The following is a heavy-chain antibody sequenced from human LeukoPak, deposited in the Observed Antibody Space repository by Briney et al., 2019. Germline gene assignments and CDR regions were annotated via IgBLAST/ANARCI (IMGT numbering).Heavy chain of an antibody. CDR1: GFTFRNYG. J-gene: IGHJ4*02. Sequence: GGSLRLSCAASGFTFRNYGMNWVRQAPGKGLGWVAIIWYDGSNKYYVDSVKGRFTISRDNSKNTLYLQMNSLRAEDTAVYYCVTHRCTGGSCYLDYWGQGTLSPSPQ. CDR3: VTHRCTGGSCYLDY. V-gene: IGHV3-33*01. D-gene: IGHD2-15*01. CDR2: IWYDGSNK.